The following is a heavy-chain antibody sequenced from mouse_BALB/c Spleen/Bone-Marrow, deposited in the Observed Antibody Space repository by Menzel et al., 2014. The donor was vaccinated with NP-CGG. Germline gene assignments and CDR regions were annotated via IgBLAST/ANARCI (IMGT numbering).Heavy chain of an antibody. J-gene: IGHJ4*01. V-gene: IGHV1S135*01. CDR2: IDPYNGGT. D-gene: IGHD2-1*01. Sequence: VQLKESGPELVRPGASVKVSCKASGYAFTNYNMYWVRQSHGKSLEWIGQIDPYNGGTSYNQNFKGKATLTVDKSSSTAYMHLNSLTSEDSAVFYCARDYGNPYYAMDYWGQGTSVTVSS. CDR3: ARDYGNPYYAMDY. CDR1: GYAFTNYN.